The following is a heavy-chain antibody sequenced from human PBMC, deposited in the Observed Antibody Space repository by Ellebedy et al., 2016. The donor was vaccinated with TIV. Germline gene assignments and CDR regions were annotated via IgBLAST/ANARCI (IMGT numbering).Heavy chain of an antibody. D-gene: IGHD4-23*01. CDR2: ISDSGDRT. V-gene: IGHV3-23*01. J-gene: IGHJ2*01. CDR3: AKDLGGYWYFDL. Sequence: GGSLRLSXAASGFTFSSYSMNWVRQAPGKGLEWVSTISDSGDRTYYADSVKGRFTISRDNSKNTLYLQMNSLRAEDTAVYYCAKDLGGYWYFDLWGRGTLVTVSS. CDR1: GFTFSSYS.